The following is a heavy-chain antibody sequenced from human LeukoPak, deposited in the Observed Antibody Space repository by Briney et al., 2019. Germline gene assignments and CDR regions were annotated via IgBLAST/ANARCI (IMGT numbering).Heavy chain of an antibody. V-gene: IGHV3-23*01. CDR3: AKGGSGSYYKKGFDY. J-gene: IGHJ4*02. D-gene: IGHD3-10*01. CDR2: IGGSGGST. Sequence: GESLRLSCAASGFSFSSYAMSWVRQAPGKGLEWVSSIGGSGGSTYYADSVKGRFTISRDNSKNTLYVQMNSLTGEDAAVYYCAKGGSGSYYKKGFDYWGQGTLVTVSS. CDR1: GFSFSSYA.